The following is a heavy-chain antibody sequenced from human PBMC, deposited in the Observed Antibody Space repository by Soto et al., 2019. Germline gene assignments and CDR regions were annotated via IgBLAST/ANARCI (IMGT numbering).Heavy chain of an antibody. CDR3: ARDKIAVAEGPPYYGMDV. Sequence: QVQLVQSGAEVKKPGSSVKVSCKASGGTFSSYAISWVRQAPGQGLEWMGGIIPIFGTANYAQKFQGRVTITADESTSTAYMELSSLRSEDTAVYHCARDKIAVAEGPPYYGMDVWGQGTTVTVSS. CDR2: IIPIFGTA. D-gene: IGHD6-19*01. V-gene: IGHV1-69*01. CDR1: GGTFSSYA. J-gene: IGHJ6*02.